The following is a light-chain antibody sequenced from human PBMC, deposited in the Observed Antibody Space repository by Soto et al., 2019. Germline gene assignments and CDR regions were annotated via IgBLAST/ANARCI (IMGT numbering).Light chain of an antibody. CDR1: QSLVYSDGNTY. CDR3: MQGTRWPPWM. V-gene: IGKV2-30*01. CDR2: KVS. Sequence: DVVMTQSPLSLPVTLGQPASISCNSSQSLVYSDGNTYLHWFQQRPGQSPRRLIYKVSNRDSGVPDRFSGSGSGTDFTLKISRVEAEDVGVYYCMQGTRWPPWMFGQGTKVEIK. J-gene: IGKJ1*01.